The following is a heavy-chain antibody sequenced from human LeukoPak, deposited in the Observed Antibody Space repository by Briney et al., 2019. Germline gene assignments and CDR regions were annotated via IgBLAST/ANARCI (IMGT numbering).Heavy chain of an antibody. V-gene: IGHV4-38-2*02. CDR2: VHHSGAT. D-gene: IGHD6-13*01. CDR3: ARAGASWDFFYYGMDV. CDR1: GYSISRGYH. J-gene: IGHJ6*02. Sequence: SETLSLTCSVSGYSISRGYHWAWVRQPPGKGLEWIGSVHHSGATYYNPSLNSRLTISADTSKNQFSLKMDSVTAADTAVYYCARAGASWDFFYYGMDVWGPGTTVTVSS.